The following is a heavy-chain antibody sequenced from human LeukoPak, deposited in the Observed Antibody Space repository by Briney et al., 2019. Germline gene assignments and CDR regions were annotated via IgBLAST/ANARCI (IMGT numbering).Heavy chain of an antibody. CDR1: GFTFNSYG. D-gene: IGHD3-22*01. J-gene: IGHJ6*03. CDR3: AKDGGGYYPCYYYYMDV. CDR2: IRFDGSNN. V-gene: IGHV3-30*02. Sequence: PGGSLRLSCAASGFTFNSYGIHWVRQAPGKGLEWVAFIRFDGSNNYYADSVKGRFTISRDNSKNTLYLQMNSLRAEDTAVYYCAKDGGGYYPCYYYYMDVWGKGTTVTISS.